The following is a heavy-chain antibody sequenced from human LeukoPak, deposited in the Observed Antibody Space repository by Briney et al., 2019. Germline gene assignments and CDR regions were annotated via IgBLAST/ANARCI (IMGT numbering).Heavy chain of an antibody. CDR3: AKDLWGYFDY. Sequence: GGSLRLSCAASGFTFSGSALHWVRQASGKGLEWVGRIRSTANGYATAYAASVKGRSTISRDDSKNTAYLQMDSLKTEDTAVYYCAKDLWGYFDYWGQGTLVTVSS. V-gene: IGHV3-73*01. CDR1: GFTFSGSA. J-gene: IGHJ4*02. CDR2: IRSTANGYAT. D-gene: IGHD3-16*01.